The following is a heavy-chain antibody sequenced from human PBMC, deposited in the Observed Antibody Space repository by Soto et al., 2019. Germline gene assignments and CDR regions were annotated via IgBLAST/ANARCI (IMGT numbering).Heavy chain of an antibody. CDR2: INPNSGGT. D-gene: IGHD5-18*01. Sequence: ASVKVSCKASGYTFTGYYMHWGRQAPGQRLEWMGWINPNSGGTNYAQKFQGWVTMTRDTSISTAYMELSRLRSDDTAVYYCARGSGEMATAYYYYYGMDVWGQGTTVTVSS. J-gene: IGHJ6*02. V-gene: IGHV1-2*04. CDR3: ARGSGEMATAYYYYYGMDV. CDR1: GYTFTGYY.